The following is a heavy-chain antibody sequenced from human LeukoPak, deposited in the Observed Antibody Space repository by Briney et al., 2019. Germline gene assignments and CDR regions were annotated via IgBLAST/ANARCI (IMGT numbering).Heavy chain of an antibody. CDR2: ISSSSSYI. CDR3: ARWVSSYYYMDV. Sequence: GGSLRPSCAASGFTFSSYSMNWVRQAPGKGLEWVSSISSSSSYIYYADSVKGRFTISRDNAKNSLYLQMNSLRAEDTAVYHCARWVSSYYYMDVWGKGTTVTVSS. D-gene: IGHD2/OR15-2a*01. V-gene: IGHV3-21*01. CDR1: GFTFSSYS. J-gene: IGHJ6*03.